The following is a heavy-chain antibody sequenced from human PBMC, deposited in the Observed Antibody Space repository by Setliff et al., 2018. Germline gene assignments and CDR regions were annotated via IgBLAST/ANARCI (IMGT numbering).Heavy chain of an antibody. CDR1: GYTFTSYG. V-gene: IGHV1-18*01. CDR2: ISTSNGNT. CDR3: ARDSPGMVAPPAAHCFDP. J-gene: IGHJ5*02. Sequence: VASVKVSCKASGYTFTSYGINWVRQAPGQGLEWMGWISTSNGNTNYAQKLKGRVTMTTDTSTSTAYMELRSLRSDDTAVYYCARDSPGMVAPPAAHCFDPWGQGTLVTAPQ. D-gene: IGHD2-15*01.